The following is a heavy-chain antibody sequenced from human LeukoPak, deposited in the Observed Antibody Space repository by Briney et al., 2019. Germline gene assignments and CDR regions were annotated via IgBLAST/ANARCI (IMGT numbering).Heavy chain of an antibody. CDR3: AAQPCSGGVCYLDY. J-gene: IGHJ4*02. Sequence: GGSLRLSCAVSGLTFSSSWMDWVRQAPGKGLEWVTVISYHARDQFYADSVKGRFTVSRDNSKNTLYLQMNSLRAEDSAVYYCAAQPCSGGVCYLDYWGQGTLVTVSS. D-gene: IGHD2-8*02. CDR1: GLTFSSSW. V-gene: IGHV3-30*03. CDR2: ISYHARDQ.